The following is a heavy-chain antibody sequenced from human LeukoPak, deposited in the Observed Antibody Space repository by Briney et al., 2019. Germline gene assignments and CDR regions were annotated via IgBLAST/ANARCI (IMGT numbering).Heavy chain of an antibody. D-gene: IGHD4-17*01. CDR1: GFTFSDYA. J-gene: IGHJ3*01. CDR3: GKDPNGDYVGAFDF. V-gene: IGHV3-23*01. CDR2: IRGTGGTT. Sequence: GGSLRLSCAASGFTFSDYALIWVRQAPGKGLEWISAIRGTGGTTYYADSVKGRCTISRDNSRNTVYLQMDSLRAEDTALYFCGKDPNGDYVGAFDFWGPGTMVTVSS.